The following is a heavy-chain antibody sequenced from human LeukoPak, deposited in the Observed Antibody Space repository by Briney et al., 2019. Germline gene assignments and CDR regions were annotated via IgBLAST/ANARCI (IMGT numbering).Heavy chain of an antibody. D-gene: IGHD2-2*01. CDR3: ARDPFPKRVYCSSTSCSYYYYGMDV. J-gene: IGHJ6*02. Sequence: GASVKVSCKASGGTFSSYTISWVRQAPGQGLEWMGRIIPILGIANYAQKFQGRVTITADKSTSTAYMELSSLRSEDTAVYYCARDPFPKRVYCSSTSCSYYYYGMDVWGQGTTVTVSS. CDR1: GGTFSSYT. V-gene: IGHV1-69*04. CDR2: IIPILGIA.